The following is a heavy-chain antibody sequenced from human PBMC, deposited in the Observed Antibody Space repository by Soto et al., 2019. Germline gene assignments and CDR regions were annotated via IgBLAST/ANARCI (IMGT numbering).Heavy chain of an antibody. Sequence: QVQLVQSGAEVKKPGSSVKVSCKASGGTFSSYAISWVRQAPGQGLEWMGGIIPIFGTANYAQKFQGRVTITADESTSTAYMELSSLRSEDTAVYYCAGLNTYQRDWEGYHYYNLDVWGHGTTVTVSS. J-gene: IGHJ6*02. CDR2: IIPIFGTA. D-gene: IGHD3-9*01. CDR3: AGLNTYQRDWEGYHYYNLDV. CDR1: GGTFSSYA. V-gene: IGHV1-69*01.